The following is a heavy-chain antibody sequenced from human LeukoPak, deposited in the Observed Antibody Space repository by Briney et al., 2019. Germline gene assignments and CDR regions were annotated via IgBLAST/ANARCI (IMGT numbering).Heavy chain of an antibody. CDR2: IREERGQE. CDR1: GLTVSNHW. V-gene: IGHV3-7*03. D-gene: IGHD5-18*01. J-gene: IGHJ5*02. Sequence: TGGSLRLSCVASGLTVSNHWMSWVRQAPGKGLEWVANIREERGQEYYVDSVKGRFTISKNSAKNSLYLQMNTLRVEDTAVYYCASLDTAKQPLANHWGQGTLVTVSS. CDR3: ASLDTAKQPLANH.